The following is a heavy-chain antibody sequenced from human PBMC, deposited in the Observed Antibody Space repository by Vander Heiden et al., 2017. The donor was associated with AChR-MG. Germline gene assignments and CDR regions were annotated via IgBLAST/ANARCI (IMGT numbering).Heavy chain of an antibody. V-gene: IGHV4-31*03. CDR3: ARGFTRIPFDS. CDR1: GASISSSNYY. CDR2: IYYGGSA. J-gene: IGHJ4*02. D-gene: IGHD2-15*01. Sequence: QVQLQESGPGLVKPSQTLSLTCTVSGASISSSNYYWSWIRHHPGKGLEWIGHIYYGGSAYNPSLRSRVTISIDTSKNQFSLQLSSVTAADTAMYYCARGFTRIPFDSWGQGTLVTVSS.